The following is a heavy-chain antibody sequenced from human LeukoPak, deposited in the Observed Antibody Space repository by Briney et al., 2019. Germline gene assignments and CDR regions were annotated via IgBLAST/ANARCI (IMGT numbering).Heavy chain of an antibody. D-gene: IGHD3-3*01. CDR3: ARGQTLWSGVDPFDY. CDR2: IYYSGST. Sequence: PSETLSLTCTVSGGSISSSSYYWGWIRQPPGKGLEWIGSIYYSGSTYYNPSLKSRVTISVDTSKNQFSLKLSSVTAADTAVYYCARGQTLWSGVDPFDYWGQGTLVTVSS. V-gene: IGHV4-39*07. CDR1: GGSISSSSYY. J-gene: IGHJ4*02.